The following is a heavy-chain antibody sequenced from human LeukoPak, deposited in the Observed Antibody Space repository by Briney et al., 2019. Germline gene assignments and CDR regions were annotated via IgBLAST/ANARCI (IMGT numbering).Heavy chain of an antibody. CDR2: IYFSGST. J-gene: IGHJ4*02. D-gene: IGHD2-15*01. Sequence: KPAETLSLTCTVSGXSISTYYWNWIQQPPGKGLEWIGNIYFSGSTNYNPSLESRVTMSVDTSKNQFSLKLTSVTAADTAVYYCARGHCSGGSCPFDYWGQGSLVTVSS. CDR1: GXSISTYY. CDR3: ARGHCSGGSCPFDY. V-gene: IGHV4-59*12.